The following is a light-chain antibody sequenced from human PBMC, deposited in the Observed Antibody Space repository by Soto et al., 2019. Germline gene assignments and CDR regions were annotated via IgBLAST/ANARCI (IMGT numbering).Light chain of an antibody. CDR3: QQSYNTLIT. CDR2: GAS. CDR1: QSISNY. V-gene: IGKV1-39*01. J-gene: IGKJ3*01. Sequence: DIQMTQSPSSLSASVGDRVTITCRASQSISNYVNWYQQKPGKAPKVLIYGASSLQSGVPSRFSGSGSGTDFTLTISSLQPEDFATYYCQQSYNTLITFGPGTKVYIK.